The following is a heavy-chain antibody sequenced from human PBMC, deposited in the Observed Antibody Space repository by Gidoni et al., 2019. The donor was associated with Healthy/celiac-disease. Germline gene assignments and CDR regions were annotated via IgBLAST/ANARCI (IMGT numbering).Heavy chain of an antibody. CDR3: ARVEVWELQVDI. CDR2: IYTSGST. V-gene: IGHV4-61*02. Sequence: QVQLQESGPGLVKPSQTLSLTCTVSGGSISSGSYYWSWIRQPAGKGLEWIGRIYTSGSTNYNPSLKSRVTISVDTSKNQFSLKLSSVTAADTAVYYCARVEVWELQVDIWGQGTMVTVSS. J-gene: IGHJ3*02. D-gene: IGHD1-26*01. CDR1: GGSISSGSYY.